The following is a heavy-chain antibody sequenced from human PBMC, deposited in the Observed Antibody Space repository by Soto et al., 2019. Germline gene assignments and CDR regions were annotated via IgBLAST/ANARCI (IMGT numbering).Heavy chain of an antibody. CDR1: GFTFSSYW. V-gene: IGHV3-74*01. CDR3: ARTSSGWSGIDY. Sequence: EVQLVESGGGLVQPGGSLRLSCAASGFTFSSYWMHWVRQAPXXXLVWVSRINSDGSSTSYADSVKGRFTISRDNAKNTLYLQMXXXRAEDTXVYYCARTSSGWSGIDYWGQGTPVTVSS. D-gene: IGHD6-19*01. J-gene: IGHJ4*02. CDR2: INSDGSST.